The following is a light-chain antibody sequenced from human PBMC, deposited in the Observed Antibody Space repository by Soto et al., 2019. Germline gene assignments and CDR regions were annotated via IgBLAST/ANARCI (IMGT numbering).Light chain of an antibody. CDR2: EVS. CDR1: SSDVGRYNL. J-gene: IGLJ3*02. Sequence: QSALTQPASVSGSPGQSITISCAGTSSDVGRYNLVSWYQHHPGTAPKLMIYEVSKRPSGVSDRFSGSKSGNTASLTISGLQGEDEADYYCCSYAGTSTYVLFGGGTKVTVL. V-gene: IGLV2-23*02. CDR3: CSYAGTSTYVL.